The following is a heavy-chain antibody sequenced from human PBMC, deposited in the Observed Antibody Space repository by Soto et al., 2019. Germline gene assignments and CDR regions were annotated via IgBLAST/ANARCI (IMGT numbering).Heavy chain of an antibody. V-gene: IGHV4-38-2*01. Sequence: SETLSLTCAVSDYSISSGFYWGWIRQPPGKGLEWIGTIYHSGSTYHNPSLKSRVTISVDTSKNQFSLKLRSVTAADPAVYYFGRAFDGDCAAYFYGMEVWGQGTTVNVSS. CDR2: IYHSGST. J-gene: IGHJ6*02. D-gene: IGHD2-21*02. CDR3: GRAFDGDCAAYFYGMEV. CDR1: DYSISSGFY.